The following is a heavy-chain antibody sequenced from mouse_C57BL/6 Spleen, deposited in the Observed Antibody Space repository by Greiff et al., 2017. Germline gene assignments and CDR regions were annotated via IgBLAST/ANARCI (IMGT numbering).Heavy chain of an antibody. D-gene: IGHD2-1*01. J-gene: IGHJ2*01. Sequence: EVKLQESGPGLVKPSQSLSLTCSVTGYSITSGYYWNWIRQFPGNKLEWMGYISYDGSNNYNPSLKNRISITRDTSKNQFFLKLNSVTTEDTATYYCARALYGNYGYWGQGTTLTVSS. V-gene: IGHV3-6*01. CDR2: ISYDGSN. CDR3: ARALYGNYGY. CDR1: GYSITSGYY.